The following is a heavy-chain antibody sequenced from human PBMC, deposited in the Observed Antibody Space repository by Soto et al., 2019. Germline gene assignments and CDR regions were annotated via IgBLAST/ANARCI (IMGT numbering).Heavy chain of an antibody. Sequence: SQTLSLTCVISGDSVSSNSAAWNWIRQSPSRGLEWLGRTYYRSKWYNDYAVSVKSRITINPDTSKTQFSLQLNSVTPEDTAVYYCARDLAYCGGDCYTHSPARAQSAFDIWGQGTMVTVSS. J-gene: IGHJ3*02. D-gene: IGHD2-21*01. CDR1: GDSVSSNSAA. CDR3: ARDLAYCGGDCYTHSPARAQSAFDI. V-gene: IGHV6-1*01. CDR2: TYYRSKWYN.